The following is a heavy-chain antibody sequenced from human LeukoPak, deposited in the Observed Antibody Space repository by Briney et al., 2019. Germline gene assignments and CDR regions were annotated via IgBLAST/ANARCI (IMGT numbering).Heavy chain of an antibody. CDR2: ISGSGGST. V-gene: IGHV3-23*01. D-gene: IGHD3-10*01. Sequence: PGGSLRLSCAASGFTFSSYAMSWVSQAPGKGLEWVSAISGSGGSTYYADSVKGRFTISRDNSKNTLYLQMNSLRAEDTAVYYCAKSLGTPSGGYYYYYMDVWGKGTTVTVSS. J-gene: IGHJ6*03. CDR3: AKSLGTPSGGYYYYYMDV. CDR1: GFTFSSYA.